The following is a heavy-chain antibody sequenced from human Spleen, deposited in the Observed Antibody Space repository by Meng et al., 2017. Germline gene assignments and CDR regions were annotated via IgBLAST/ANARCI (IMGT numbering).Heavy chain of an antibody. CDR2: INHSGSP. D-gene: IGHD4-11*01. CDR3: ARGPTTMAHDFDY. Sequence: LLIPSDSRATTCAVYCGSFSGYYWNLIRQPPGKWLEWIGEINHSGSPNYNPSLESRATISVDTSQNNLSLKLSSVTAADSAVYYCARGPTTMAHDFDYWGQGTLVTVSS. CDR1: CGSFSGYY. V-gene: IGHV4-34*01. J-gene: IGHJ4*02.